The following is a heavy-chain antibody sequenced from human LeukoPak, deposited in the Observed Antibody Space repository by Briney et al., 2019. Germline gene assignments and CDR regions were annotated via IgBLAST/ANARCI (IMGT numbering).Heavy chain of an antibody. V-gene: IGHV3-23*01. CDR2: ITGSGGST. CDR1: GFTFSSYA. J-gene: IGHJ4*02. Sequence: GGSLRLSCAASGFTFSSYAMSWVRQAPGKGLEWVSAITGSGGSTYYADSVKGRFTIFRDNSKNTLYVQMDSLRAEDTAVYYCATERNWVFDYWGQGTLVTVSS. D-gene: IGHD7-27*01. CDR3: ATERNWVFDY.